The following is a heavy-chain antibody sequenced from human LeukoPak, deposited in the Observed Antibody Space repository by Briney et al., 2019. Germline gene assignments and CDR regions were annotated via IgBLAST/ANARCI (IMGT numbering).Heavy chain of an antibody. V-gene: IGHV4-34*01. Sequence: PWETLSLTCAVYGGSFSGYYWSWIRQPPGKGLEWIGEINHSGSTNYNPSLKSRVTISVDTSKNQFSLKLSSVTAADTAVYYCAGWVYGSGVFDYWGQGTLVTVSS. CDR1: GGSFSGYY. J-gene: IGHJ4*02. CDR3: AGWVYGSGVFDY. D-gene: IGHD3-10*01. CDR2: INHSGST.